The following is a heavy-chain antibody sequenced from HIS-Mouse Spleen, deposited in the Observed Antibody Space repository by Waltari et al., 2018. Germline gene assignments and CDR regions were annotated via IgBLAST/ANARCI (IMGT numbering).Heavy chain of an antibody. CDR3: AREIPYSSSWYDWYFDL. J-gene: IGHJ2*01. V-gene: IGHV4-39*07. D-gene: IGHD6-13*01. CDR2: IYYSGST. CDR1: GGSISSSSYD. Sequence: QLQLQESGPGLVKPSETLSLTCTVSGGSISSSSYDWGCIRQPPGKGLAWIGSIYYSGSTYYNPSLKSRVTISVDTSKNQFSLKLSSVTAADTAVYYCAREIPYSSSWYDWYFDLWGRGTLVTVSS.